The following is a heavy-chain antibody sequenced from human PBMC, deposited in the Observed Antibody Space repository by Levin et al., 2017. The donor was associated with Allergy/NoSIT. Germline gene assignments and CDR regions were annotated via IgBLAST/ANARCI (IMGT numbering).Heavy chain of an antibody. V-gene: IGHV2-5*02. CDR3: AHSPLLVTLEGDAFDI. Sequence: GSGPTLVKPTQTLTLTCTFSGFSLSTSGVGVGWIRQPPGKALEWLALIYWDDDKRYSPSLKSRLTITKDTSKNQVVLTMTNMDPVDTATYYCAHSPLLVTLEGDAFDIWGQGTMVTVSS. J-gene: IGHJ3*02. CDR1: GFSLSTSGVG. D-gene: IGHD2-21*02. CDR2: IYWDDDK.